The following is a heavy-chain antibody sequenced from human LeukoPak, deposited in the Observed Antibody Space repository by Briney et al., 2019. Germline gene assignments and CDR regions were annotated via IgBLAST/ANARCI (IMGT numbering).Heavy chain of an antibody. D-gene: IGHD1-26*01. CDR1: GFPFSGYW. V-gene: IGHV3-48*01. J-gene: IGHJ4*02. CDR2: ITSSSSTI. CDR3: ARDSRGYSLNDY. Sequence: PGGSLRLSCAASGFPFSGYWMDWVRQAPGKGLEWVSYITSSSSTIYYADSVKGRFTISRDNAENSLYLQMISLRAEDTAVYYCARDSRGYSLNDYWGQGTLVTVSS.